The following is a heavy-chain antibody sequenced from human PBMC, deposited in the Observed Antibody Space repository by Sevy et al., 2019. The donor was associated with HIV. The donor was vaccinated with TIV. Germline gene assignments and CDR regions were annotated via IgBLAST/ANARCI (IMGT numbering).Heavy chain of an antibody. CDR1: GFTFSNYA. Sequence: GGSLRLSCAASGFTFSNYAMNWVRQAPGKGLEWVSGISGSGGSGDKTNYADSVKGRFTISRDNSKNTLFLQMNSLRVEDTAVYYCAKAPGQRVGAPYYYYYGMDVWGQGTTVTVSS. J-gene: IGHJ6*02. CDR2: ISGSGGSGDKT. D-gene: IGHD6-6*01. CDR3: AKAPGQRVGAPYYYYYGMDV. V-gene: IGHV3-23*01.